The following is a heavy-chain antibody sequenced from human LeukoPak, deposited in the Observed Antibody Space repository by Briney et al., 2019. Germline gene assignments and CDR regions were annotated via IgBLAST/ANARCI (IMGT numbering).Heavy chain of an antibody. CDR2: INPNSGGT. V-gene: IGHV1-2*02. D-gene: IGHD1-14*01. J-gene: IGHJ5*02. Sequence: ASVKVSCKASGYTFTGYYMHWVRQAPGQGLEWMGWINPNSGGTNYAQKFQGRVTMTRDTSISTAYMELSRLRSDDTAVYYCARGEGIRKNWFDPWGQGTLVTVSS. CDR3: ARGEGIRKNWFDP. CDR1: GYTFTGYY.